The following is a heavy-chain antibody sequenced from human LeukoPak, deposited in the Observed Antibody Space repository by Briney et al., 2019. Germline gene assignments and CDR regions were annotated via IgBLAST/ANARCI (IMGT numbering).Heavy chain of an antibody. Sequence: GSLRLSCAASGFTFSSYAMHWVRQAPGKGLEYVSAISSNGGSTYYANSVKGRFTISRDNSKNTLYLQMGSLRAEDMAVYYCAKADSSGYYPYDYWGQGTLVTVSS. CDR3: AKADSSGYYPYDY. CDR2: ISSNGGST. V-gene: IGHV3-64*01. CDR1: GFTFSSYA. J-gene: IGHJ4*02. D-gene: IGHD3-22*01.